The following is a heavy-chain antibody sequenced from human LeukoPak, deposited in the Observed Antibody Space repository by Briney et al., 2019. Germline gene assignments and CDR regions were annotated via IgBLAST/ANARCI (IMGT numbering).Heavy chain of an antibody. V-gene: IGHV3-11*01. CDR1: GFTFSDYY. CDR2: ISSSGRTT. Sequence: PGGSLRLSCAASGFTFSDYYMSWIRQAPGKGLEWVSYISSSGRTTYYADSVKGRFTISRDNAKKSLYLQMNSLRAEDTAVYYCASGVEKTTPGPYWGQGTLVTVSS. J-gene: IGHJ4*02. D-gene: IGHD1-7*01. CDR3: ASGVEKTTPGPY.